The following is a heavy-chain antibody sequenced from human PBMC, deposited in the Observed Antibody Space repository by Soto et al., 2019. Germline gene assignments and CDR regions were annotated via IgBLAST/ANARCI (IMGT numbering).Heavy chain of an antibody. CDR1: GFTFSSYA. D-gene: IGHD6-19*01. Sequence: GGSLRLSCAASGFTFSSYAMSWVRQAPGKGLEWVSAISGSGGSTYYADSAKGRFTISRDNSKNTLYLQMNSLRAEDTAVYYCAKRGGVAVYYYYYMDVWGKGTTVTVS. J-gene: IGHJ6*03. CDR2: ISGSGGST. V-gene: IGHV3-23*01. CDR3: AKRGGVAVYYYYYMDV.